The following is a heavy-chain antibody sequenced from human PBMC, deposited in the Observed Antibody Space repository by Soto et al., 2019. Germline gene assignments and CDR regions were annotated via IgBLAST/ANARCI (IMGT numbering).Heavy chain of an antibody. Sequence: SETLSLTCAVYGGSFSGYYWSWIRQPPGKGLEWIGEINHSGSTNYIPSLKSRVTISVDTSKNQFSLKLTSLTAADTAVYYCAVAFCGGDCYPDYWGQGTLVTVSS. D-gene: IGHD2-21*02. V-gene: IGHV4-34*01. CDR2: INHSGST. J-gene: IGHJ4*02. CDR1: GGSFSGYY. CDR3: AVAFCGGDCYPDY.